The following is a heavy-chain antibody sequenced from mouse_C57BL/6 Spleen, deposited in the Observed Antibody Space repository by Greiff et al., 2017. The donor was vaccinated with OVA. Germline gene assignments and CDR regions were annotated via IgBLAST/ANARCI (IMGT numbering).Heavy chain of an antibody. CDR1: GYTFTDYE. D-gene: IGHD1-1*01. Sequence: VKLQESGAELVRPGASVTLSCKASGYTFTDYEMHWVKQTPVHGLEWIGAIDPETGGTAYNQKFKGKAILTADKSSSTAYMELRSLTSEDSAVYYCTPLITTVGRYFDVWGTGTTVTVSS. V-gene: IGHV1-15*01. CDR3: TPLITTVGRYFDV. CDR2: IDPETGGT. J-gene: IGHJ1*03.